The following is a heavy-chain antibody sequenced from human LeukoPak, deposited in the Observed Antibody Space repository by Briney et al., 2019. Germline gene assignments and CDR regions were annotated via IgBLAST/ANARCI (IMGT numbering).Heavy chain of an antibody. D-gene: IGHD3-22*01. CDR3: ARSKSPDYDSSGRNAFDT. Sequence: ASVKVSCKASGGTFSSYAISWVRQAPGQGLEWMGGIIPIFGTANYAQKFQGRVTITADESTSTAYMELSSLRSEDTAVYYCARSKSPDYDSSGRNAFDTWGQGTMVTVSS. V-gene: IGHV1-69*13. CDR1: GGTFSSYA. CDR2: IIPIFGTA. J-gene: IGHJ3*02.